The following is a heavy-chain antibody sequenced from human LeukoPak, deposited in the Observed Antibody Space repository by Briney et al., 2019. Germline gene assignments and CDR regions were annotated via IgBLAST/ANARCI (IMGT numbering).Heavy chain of an antibody. J-gene: IGHJ4*02. CDR3: ARPYYYSSGSLPY. D-gene: IGHD3-10*01. CDR1: GFTFSSYG. Sequence: GGSLRLSCAASGFTFSSYGMHWVRQAPGKGLEWVAFIRYDGSNKYYADSVKGRFTISRDNSKNTLYLQMNSLRAEDTAVYYCARPYYYSSGSLPYWGQGTLVTVSS. CDR2: IRYDGSNK. V-gene: IGHV3-30*02.